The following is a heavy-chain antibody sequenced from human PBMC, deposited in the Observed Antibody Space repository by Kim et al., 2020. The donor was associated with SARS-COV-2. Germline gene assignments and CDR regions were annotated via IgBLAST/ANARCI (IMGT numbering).Heavy chain of an antibody. D-gene: IGHD4-4*01. V-gene: IGHV3-30*18. CDR2: ISYDGSNK. J-gene: IGHJ4*02. Sequence: GGSLRLSCAASGFTFSSYGMHWVRQAPGKGLEWVAVISYDGSNKYYADSVKGRFTISRDNSKNTLYLQMNSLRAEDTAVYYCAKNSNYGECFYWGQGTLVTVSS. CDR1: GFTFSSYG. CDR3: AKNSNYGECFY.